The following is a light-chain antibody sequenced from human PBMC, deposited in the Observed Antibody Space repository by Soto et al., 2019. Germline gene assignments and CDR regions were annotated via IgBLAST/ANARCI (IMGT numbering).Light chain of an antibody. Sequence: EIVMTQSPVTLSVYPGERATLSCRASQSVSSNLAWCQQKPGQAPRLPIYGASNRATGIPDRFSGSGSGTDFTLTISRLEPEDFAVYYCQQYHSSPVTFGQGTKVDIK. CDR1: QSVSSN. V-gene: IGKV3-20*01. CDR3: QQYHSSPVT. CDR2: GAS. J-gene: IGKJ1*01.